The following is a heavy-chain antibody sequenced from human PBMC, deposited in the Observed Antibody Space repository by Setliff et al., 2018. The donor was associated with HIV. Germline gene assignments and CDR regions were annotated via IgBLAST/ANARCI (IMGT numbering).Heavy chain of an antibody. D-gene: IGHD2-2*01. CDR3: AREGSSTSPMPL. Sequence: PSETLSLTCTVSGDSITSGHFYWGWIRQAPGKGLEWIGTIYYSGSTYYNPSLQSRVTISIDTSKNQFSLKLSSVTAADTAVYYCAREGSSTSPMPLWGQGILVTVSS. CDR2: IYYSGST. CDR1: GDSITSGHFY. J-gene: IGHJ4*02. V-gene: IGHV4-39*07.